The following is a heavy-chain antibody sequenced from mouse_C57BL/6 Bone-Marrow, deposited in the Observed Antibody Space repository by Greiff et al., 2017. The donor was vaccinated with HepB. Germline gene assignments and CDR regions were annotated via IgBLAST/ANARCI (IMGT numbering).Heavy chain of an antibody. CDR2: ISYDGSN. CDR3: ARGRLLDAMDY. D-gene: IGHD2-3*01. V-gene: IGHV3-6*01. CDR1: GYSITSGYY. J-gene: IGHJ4*01. Sequence: DVKLQESGPGLVKPSQSLSLTCSVTGYSITSGYYWNWIRQFPGNKLEWMGYISYDGSNNYNPSLKNRISITRDTSKNQFFLKLNSVTTEDTATYYCARGRLLDAMDYWGQGTSVTVSS.